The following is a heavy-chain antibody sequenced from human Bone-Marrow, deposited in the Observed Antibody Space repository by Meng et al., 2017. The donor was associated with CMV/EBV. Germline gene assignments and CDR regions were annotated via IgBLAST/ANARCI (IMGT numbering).Heavy chain of an antibody. D-gene: IGHD3-16*02. Sequence: SETLSLTCTVSGGSISSGDYYWSWIRQPPGKGLEWIGYIYYSGSTYYNPSLKSRVTISVDTSKNQFSLKLSSVTAADTAVYYCARDIASDRILHWFDPWGQGTLVTVSS. CDR1: GGSISSGDYY. V-gene: IGHV4-30-4*08. CDR2: IYYSGST. J-gene: IGHJ5*02. CDR3: ARDIASDRILHWFDP.